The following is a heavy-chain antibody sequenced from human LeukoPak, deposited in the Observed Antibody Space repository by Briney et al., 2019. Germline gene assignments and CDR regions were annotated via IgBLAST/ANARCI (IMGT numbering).Heavy chain of an antibody. D-gene: IGHD2-15*01. CDR2: IYPGDSDT. V-gene: IGHV5-51*01. CDR1: GYIFTSYW. J-gene: IGHJ6*03. CDR3: ARRGRVGYYYYMDV. Sequence: LGESLQISCKVSGYIFTSYWIGWGRQVRGKGVEWMGIIYPGDSDTRDSASLQGQVTISADKDSRNGYLKWRDLKASDTAMYYCARRGRVGYYYYMDVWGKGTTVTVSS.